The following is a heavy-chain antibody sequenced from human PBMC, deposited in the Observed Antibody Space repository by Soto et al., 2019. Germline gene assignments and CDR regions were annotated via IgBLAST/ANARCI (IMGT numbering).Heavy chain of an antibody. CDR1: GFTFSSYG. V-gene: IGHV3-33*01. CDR3: ARDLRDEAQAFEI. J-gene: IGHJ3*02. Sequence: QVQLVESGGGVVQPGRSLRLSCAASGFTFSSYGMHWVRQAPGKGLEWVAVIWYDGSNKYYADSVKGQFTNSRDNSKNNQYLQKNSQRDENPAVYYCARDLRDEAQAFEIWRQGKMVPVSS. CDR2: IWYDGSNK.